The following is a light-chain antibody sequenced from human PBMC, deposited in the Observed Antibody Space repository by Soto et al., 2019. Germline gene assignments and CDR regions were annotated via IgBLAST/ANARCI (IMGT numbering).Light chain of an antibody. CDR3: GSYTGNNTQL. J-gene: IGLJ3*02. CDR2: DVS. CDR1: SSDVGGYNY. V-gene: IGLV2-14*01. Sequence: QSALTQSASVSGSPGQSITISCTGTSSDVGGYNYVSWYQQHPGKAPKLIIYDVSTRPSGVSNRFSGSKSGNTASLTISGLQAEDAADYYCGSYTGNNTQLFGGGTKVTVL.